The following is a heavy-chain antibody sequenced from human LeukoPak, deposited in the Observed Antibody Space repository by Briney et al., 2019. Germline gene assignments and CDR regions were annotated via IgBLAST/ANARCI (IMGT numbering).Heavy chain of an antibody. D-gene: IGHD6-6*01. CDR1: GGSFSGYY. CDR2: INHSGST. V-gene: IGHV4-34*01. J-gene: IGHJ4*02. Sequence: PSETLSLTCAVYGGSFSGYYWSWIRQPPGKGLEWIGEINHSGSTNYNPSLKSRVTISVDTSKNQFSLKLSSVTAADTAVYYCARSRGLVSDYWGQGTLVTVSS. CDR3: ARSRGLVSDY.